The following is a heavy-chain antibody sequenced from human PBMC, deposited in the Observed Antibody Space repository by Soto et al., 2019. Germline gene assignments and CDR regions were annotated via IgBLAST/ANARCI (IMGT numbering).Heavy chain of an antibody. D-gene: IGHD1-26*01. CDR1: GGSISSSNW. V-gene: IGHV4-4*02. Sequence: LSLTCAVSGGSISSSNWWSWVRQPPGKGLEWIGEIYHSGSTNYNPSLKSRVTISVDKSKNQFSLKLSSVTAADTAVYYCARANSGSYQTTDYWGQGTLVTVSS. CDR3: ARANSGSYQTTDY. J-gene: IGHJ4*02. CDR2: IYHSGST.